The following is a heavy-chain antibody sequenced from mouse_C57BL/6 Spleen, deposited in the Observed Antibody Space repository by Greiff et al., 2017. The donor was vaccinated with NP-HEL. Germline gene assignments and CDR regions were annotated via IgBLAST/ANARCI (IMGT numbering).Heavy chain of an antibody. J-gene: IGHJ3*01. Sequence: QVQLQQSGAELVRPGTSVKASCKASGYAFTNYLIEWVKQRPGQGLEWIGVINPGSGGTNYNEKFKGKATLTADKSSSTAYMQLSSLTSEDSAVYFCARSLDSSGYAWFAYWGQGTLVTVSA. CDR3: ARSLDSSGYAWFAY. CDR2: INPGSGGT. CDR1: GYAFTNYL. D-gene: IGHD3-2*02. V-gene: IGHV1-54*01.